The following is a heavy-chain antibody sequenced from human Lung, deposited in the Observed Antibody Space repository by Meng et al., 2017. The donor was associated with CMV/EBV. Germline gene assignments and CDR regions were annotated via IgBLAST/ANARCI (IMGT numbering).Heavy chain of an antibody. J-gene: IGHJ4*02. CDR2: IYYSGST. D-gene: IGHD1-26*01. CDR3: ARANPNSGIDY. V-gene: IGHV4-59*01. Sequence: LSCTVSGGSISSYYWSWIRQPPGNGLEWIGYIYYSGSTNYNPSLKSRVTISVDTSKNQFSLKLSSVTAADTAVYYCARANPNSGIDYWDQGTLVTVSS. CDR1: GGSISSYY.